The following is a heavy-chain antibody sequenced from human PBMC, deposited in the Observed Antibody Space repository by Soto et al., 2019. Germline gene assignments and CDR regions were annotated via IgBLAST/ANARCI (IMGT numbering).Heavy chain of an antibody. V-gene: IGHV1-46*01. CDR3: ARPTTPEGDYYGMDV. CDR1: EYTFTSYY. D-gene: IGHD1-26*01. CDR2: INPSGGST. Sequence: QVQLVQSGVGGKNPGAPLRVSAKPPEYTFTSYYIHWVGQPLGQGLEGLGIINPSGGSTSYAQKFQGRVTMTRDTSTSTVYMELSSLRSEDTAVYYCARPTTPEGDYYGMDVWGQGTTVTVSS. J-gene: IGHJ6*02.